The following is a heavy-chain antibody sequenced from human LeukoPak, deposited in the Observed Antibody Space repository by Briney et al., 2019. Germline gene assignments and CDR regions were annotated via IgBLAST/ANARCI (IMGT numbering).Heavy chain of an antibody. J-gene: IGHJ4*02. CDR3: ASFGISWRSSY. D-gene: IGHD2-21*01. CDR2: ISDDGSYT. V-gene: IGHV3-74*01. CDR1: GFSFSSHW. Sequence: GGSLRLSCAASGFSFSSHWVHWVRQAPGKGLVWVSRISDDGSYTSNVDSVKGRFAISRDNVNNMLYLRMNSLAEDTAVYYCASFGISWRSSYWGQGTLVTVSS.